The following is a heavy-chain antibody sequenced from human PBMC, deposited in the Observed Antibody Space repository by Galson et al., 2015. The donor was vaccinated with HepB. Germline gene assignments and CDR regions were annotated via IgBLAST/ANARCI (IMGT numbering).Heavy chain of an antibody. Sequence: SVKVSCKASGGTFSSYAISWVRQAPGQGLEWMGGIIPIFGTANYAQKFQGRVTITADESTSTAYMELSSLRSEDTAVYYCARDAFGPVRYFDWSHCDYWGQGTLVTVSS. V-gene: IGHV1-69*13. CDR2: IIPIFGTA. CDR3: ARDAFGPVRYFDWSHCDY. CDR1: GGTFSSYA. D-gene: IGHD3-9*01. J-gene: IGHJ4*02.